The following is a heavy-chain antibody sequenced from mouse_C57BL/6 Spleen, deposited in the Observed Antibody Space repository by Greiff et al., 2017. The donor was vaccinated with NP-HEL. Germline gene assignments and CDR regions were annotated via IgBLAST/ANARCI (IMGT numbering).Heavy chain of an antibody. J-gene: IGHJ4*01. CDR2: FYPGSGSI. CDR1: GYTFTEYT. Sequence: QVQLKQSGAELVKPGASVKLSCKASGYTFTEYTIHWVKQRSGQGLEWIGWFYPGSGSIKYNEKFKDKATLTADKSTSTVYMELSRLTSEDSAVYFCARNENGVVAPYAMDYWGQGTSVTVSS. D-gene: IGHD1-1*01. CDR3: ARNENGVVAPYAMDY. V-gene: IGHV1-62-2*01.